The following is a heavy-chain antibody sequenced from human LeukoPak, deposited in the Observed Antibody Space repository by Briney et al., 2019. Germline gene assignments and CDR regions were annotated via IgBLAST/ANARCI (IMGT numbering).Heavy chain of an antibody. CDR2: IRNKANSHTT. D-gene: IGHD4-17*01. V-gene: IGHV3-72*01. CDR3: ARVSTLTTHYYYYYMDV. Sequence: GGSLRLSCAASGFTFSDHYIAWVRQAPGKGLEWVGRIRNKANSHTTEYAASVKGRFTISRDDSKNSLYLQMNSLKTEDTAVYYCARVSTLTTHYYYYYMDVWGKGTTVTVSS. CDR1: GFTFSDHY. J-gene: IGHJ6*03.